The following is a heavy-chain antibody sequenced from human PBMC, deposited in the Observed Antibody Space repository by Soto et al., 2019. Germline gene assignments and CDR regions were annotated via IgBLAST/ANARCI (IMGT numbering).Heavy chain of an antibody. J-gene: IGHJ6*02. D-gene: IGHD3-3*01. Sequence: PGGSLRLSCAASGFTVSSNYMSWVRQAPGKGLEWVSVIYSGGSTYYADSVKGRFTISRDNSKNTLYLQMNSLRAEDTAVYYCARDRYYDFWSGYWYYYGMDVWGPGTTVTVSS. CDR1: GFTVSSNY. CDR2: IYSGGST. CDR3: ARDRYYDFWSGYWYYYGMDV. V-gene: IGHV3-53*01.